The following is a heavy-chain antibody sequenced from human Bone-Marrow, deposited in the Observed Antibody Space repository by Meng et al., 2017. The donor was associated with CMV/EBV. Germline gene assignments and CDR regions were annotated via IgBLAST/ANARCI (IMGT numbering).Heavy chain of an antibody. Sequence: GGSLRLSCAASGFTFSGSAMHWVRQASGKGLEWVGRIRSKANSYATAYAASVKGRFTISRDNAKNSLYLQMNSLRAEDTAVYYCAREGGSYYGRYGMDVWGQGTTVTVSS. CDR1: GFTFSGSA. CDR2: IRSKANSYAT. J-gene: IGHJ6*02. D-gene: IGHD1-26*01. V-gene: IGHV3-73*01. CDR3: AREGGSYYGRYGMDV.